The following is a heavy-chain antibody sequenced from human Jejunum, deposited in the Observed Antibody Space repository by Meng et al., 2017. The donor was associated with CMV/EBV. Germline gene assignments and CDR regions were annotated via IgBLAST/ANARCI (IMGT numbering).Heavy chain of an antibody. D-gene: IGHD6-6*01. V-gene: IGHV1-2*02. CDR2: INSHSGAT. CDR1: GDTPTADF. Sequence: KASGDTPTADFMFWVRQATGQGLEWMGWINSHSGATQYAQKFQGRVTMTRDTSISTVYMDLSSLRSDDTADYYCLTYTSSSHSFGPWGQGTLVTVSS. J-gene: IGHJ5*02. CDR3: LTYTSSSHSFGP.